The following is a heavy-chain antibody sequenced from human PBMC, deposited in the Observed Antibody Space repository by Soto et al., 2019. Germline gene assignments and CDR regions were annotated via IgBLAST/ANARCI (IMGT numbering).Heavy chain of an antibody. CDR2: ISFDGNII. CDR3: ARTVDTISYYFDY. D-gene: IGHD2-21*02. Sequence: GGSLRLSCAASDFSFSSYAMHWIRKAPGKGLEWLAVISFDGNIIQYADSVKGRFIISRDNSKNTLYLQMNSLRGDDTAVYYCARTVDTISYYFDYWGQGTLVTVSS. J-gene: IGHJ4*02. CDR1: DFSFSSYA. V-gene: IGHV3-30-3*01.